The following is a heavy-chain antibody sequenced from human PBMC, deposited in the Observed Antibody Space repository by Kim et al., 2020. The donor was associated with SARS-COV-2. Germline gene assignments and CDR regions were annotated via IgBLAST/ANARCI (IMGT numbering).Heavy chain of an antibody. Sequence: YDADSVKGRFTTSRDNSKDTLKLEMDSLRAEDTAVYYWARIYSGYDYFDYWGQGTLVTVSS. J-gene: IGHJ4*02. V-gene: IGHV3-30*07. CDR3: ARIYSGYDYFDY. D-gene: IGHD5-12*01.